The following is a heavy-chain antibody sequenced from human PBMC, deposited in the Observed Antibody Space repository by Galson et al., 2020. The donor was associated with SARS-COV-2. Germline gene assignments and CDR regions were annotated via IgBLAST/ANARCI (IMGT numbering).Heavy chain of an antibody. CDR2: IRNKYSGDRP. D-gene: IGHD3-22*01. J-gene: IGHJ4*02. CDR3: GRKIWVTGGYYIDY. CDR1: GFTFGDYA. Sequence: GGSLRLSCTVSGFTFGDYAFSWFRQAPGKGLEWLGLIRNKYSGDRPEYAASVRDRFTISRDNSESIAYLQMNSLKTEDTAVYYCGRKIWVTGGYYIDYWGQGTLVTVSS. V-gene: IGHV3-49*03.